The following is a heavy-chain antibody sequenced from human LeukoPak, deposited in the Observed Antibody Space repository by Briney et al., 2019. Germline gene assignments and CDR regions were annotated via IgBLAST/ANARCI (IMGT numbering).Heavy chain of an antibody. J-gene: IGHJ4*02. V-gene: IGHV4-31*03. CDR2: IYYSGST. Sequence: PSETLSLTCTVSGGSISSGGYYWSWIRQHPGKGLEWIGYIYYSGSTYYNPSLKSRVTISVDTSKNQFSLKLSSATAADTAVYYCAREAYYYDSSGPFDYWGQGTLVTVSS. D-gene: IGHD3-22*01. CDR1: GGSISSGGYY. CDR3: AREAYYYDSSGPFDY.